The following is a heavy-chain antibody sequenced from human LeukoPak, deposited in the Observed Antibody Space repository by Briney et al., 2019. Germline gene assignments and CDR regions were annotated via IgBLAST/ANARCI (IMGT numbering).Heavy chain of an antibody. CDR3: AKGSGSYWLWVDY. CDR1: GFMFSSNW. J-gene: IGHJ4*02. D-gene: IGHD1-26*01. V-gene: IGHV3-7*03. CDR2: IKEDGTET. Sequence: GGSLRLSCAASGFMFSSNWMSWVRLAPGKGLEWVANIKEDGTETYYVDSVKGRFTISRDNAKNSLYLQMNSLRVEDTAVYYCAKGSGSYWLWVDYWGQGTLVTVSS.